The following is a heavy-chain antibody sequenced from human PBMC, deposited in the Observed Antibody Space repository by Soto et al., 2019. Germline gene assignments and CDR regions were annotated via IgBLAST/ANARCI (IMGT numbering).Heavy chain of an antibody. CDR3: ARGLKNILTGYSLDY. CDR2: IYYSGST. CDR1: GGSISSYY. D-gene: IGHD3-9*01. Sequence: PSETLSLTCTVSGGSISSYYWSWIRQPPGKGLEWIGYIYYSGSTNYHPSLKSRVTISVDTSKNQFSLKLSSVTAADTAVYYCARGLKNILTGYSLDYWGQGTLVTVSS. J-gene: IGHJ4*02. V-gene: IGHV4-59*01.